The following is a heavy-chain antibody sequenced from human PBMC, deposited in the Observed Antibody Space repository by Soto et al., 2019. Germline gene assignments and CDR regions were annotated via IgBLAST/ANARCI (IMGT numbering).Heavy chain of an antibody. CDR2: IYYSGST. CDR1: GGSISSDY. D-gene: IGHD5-12*01. Sequence: SETLSLTCTVSGGSISSDYWTCIRHPPRKEQEWIGNIYYSGSTDYDPSLKSRVTISVDTSKNQFSLKLSSVTAEDTVVYYYGRHAQWIIRAYWGQGSLVTVSS. CDR3: GRHAQWIIRAY. J-gene: IGHJ4*02. V-gene: IGHV4-59*01.